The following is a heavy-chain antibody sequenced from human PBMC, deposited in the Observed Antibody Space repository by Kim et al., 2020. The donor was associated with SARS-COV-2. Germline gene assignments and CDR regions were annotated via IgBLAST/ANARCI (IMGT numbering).Heavy chain of an antibody. V-gene: IGHV4-34*01. CDR3: ARSENYVGAFDI. CDR1: GGSFSGYY. Sequence: SETLSLTCAVYGGSFSGYYWSWIRQPPGKGLEWIGEINHSGSTNYNPSLKSRVTISVDTSKNQFSLKLSSVTAADTAVYYCARSENYVGAFDIWGQGTMVTVSS. D-gene: IGHD3-10*02. J-gene: IGHJ3*02. CDR2: INHSGST.